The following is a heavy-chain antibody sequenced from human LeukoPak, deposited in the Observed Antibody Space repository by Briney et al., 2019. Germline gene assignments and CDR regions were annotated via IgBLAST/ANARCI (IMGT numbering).Heavy chain of an antibody. V-gene: IGHV1-18*01. D-gene: IGHD3-22*01. CDR3: ARDPYYSSGYLIFDY. J-gene: IGHJ4*02. CDR1: GYTFTSYG. Sequence: GASVKVSCKASGYTFTSYGISWVRQAPGQGLEWMVCISAYNGNTNYAQKLQGRVTMTTDTSTSTAYMELRSLRSDDTAVYYCARDPYYSSGYLIFDYWGQGTLVTVSS. CDR2: ISAYNGNT.